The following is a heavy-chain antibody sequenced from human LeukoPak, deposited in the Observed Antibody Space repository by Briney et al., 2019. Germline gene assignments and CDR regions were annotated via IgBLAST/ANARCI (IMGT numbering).Heavy chain of an antibody. CDR3: ARKGSSGWYMDYFDC. D-gene: IGHD6-19*01. Sequence: GGTLRLSCAASGFTFSSYEMNWVRQAPGKGLDWVWYISSSGNTIYYADSLKGRFTISRNNAKNSLYLQMNSLRAEETAVYYCARKGSSGWYMDYFDCWGQGALVTVSS. CDR1: GFTFSSYE. J-gene: IGHJ4*02. V-gene: IGHV3-48*03. CDR2: ISSSGNTI.